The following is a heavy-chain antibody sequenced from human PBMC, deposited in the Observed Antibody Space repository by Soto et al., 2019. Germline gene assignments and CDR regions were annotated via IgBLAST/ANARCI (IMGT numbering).Heavy chain of an antibody. CDR1: GFTFSSYG. V-gene: IGHV3-33*01. CDR3: ARDLNGSLGITYYGMDV. CDR2: IWYDGSNK. J-gene: IGHJ6*02. Sequence: GGSLRLSCAASGFTFSSYGMHWVRQAPGKGLEWVAVIWYDGSNKYYADSVKGRFTISRDNSKNTLYLQMNSLRAEDTAVYYCARDLNGSLGITYYGMDVWGQGTTVTVSS. D-gene: IGHD7-27*01.